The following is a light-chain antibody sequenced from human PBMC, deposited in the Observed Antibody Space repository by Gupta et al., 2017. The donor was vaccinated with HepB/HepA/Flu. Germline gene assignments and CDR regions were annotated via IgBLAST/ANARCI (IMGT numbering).Light chain of an antibody. CDR1: KLGDKY. CDR2: QDS. Sequence: YELTQPPSVSVSAGQTASITCSGDKLGDKYACWYQQKPGQSPVLVIYQDSKRPSGIPERFSGSNSGNTATLTISGTQAMDEADYYCQAWDSSSVVFGGGTKLTVL. J-gene: IGLJ2*01. V-gene: IGLV3-1*01. CDR3: QAWDSSSVV.